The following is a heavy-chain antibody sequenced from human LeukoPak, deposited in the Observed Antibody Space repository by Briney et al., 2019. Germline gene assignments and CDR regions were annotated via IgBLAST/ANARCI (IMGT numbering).Heavy chain of an antibody. CDR2: IIPIFGTA. D-gene: IGHD2-2*01. CDR3: ARASVGCSSTSCYPLLGY. J-gene: IGHJ4*02. CDR1: GGTFSSYA. Sequence: SVKVSCKASGGTFSSYAISWVRQAPGQGLEWMGGIIPIFGTANYAQKFQGRVTITTDESTSTAYMGLSSLRSEDTAVYYCARASVGCSSTSCYPLLGYWGQGTLVTVSS. V-gene: IGHV1-69*05.